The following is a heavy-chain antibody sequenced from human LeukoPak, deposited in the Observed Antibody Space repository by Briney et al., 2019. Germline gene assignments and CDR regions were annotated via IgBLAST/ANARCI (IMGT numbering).Heavy chain of an antibody. CDR3: AKGRRDGYNWAYFDY. J-gene: IGHJ4*02. CDR2: IRGTGTST. Sequence: GGSLRLSCAASGFTFSSYSMNWVRQAPGKGLEWVSAIRGTGTSTYYADSVKGRFTISRDNSKNTLYLQMNSLRAEDTAVYYCAKGRRDGYNWAYFDYWGQGTLVTVSS. V-gene: IGHV3-23*01. D-gene: IGHD5-24*01. CDR1: GFTFSSYS.